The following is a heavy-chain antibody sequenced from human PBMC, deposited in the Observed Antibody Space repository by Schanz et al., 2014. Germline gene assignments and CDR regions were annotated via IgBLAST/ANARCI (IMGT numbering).Heavy chain of an antibody. CDR3: ARGGPAYYFDD. J-gene: IGHJ4*02. Sequence: EVQLVESGGGLVQPGGSLRLSCAASGFTFSDAWMSWVRQAPGKGLEWVAAVSSRSDEIKYADSVRGRFTISRDNSRSTMYLQMNSLRAEDTAVYYCARGGPAYYFDDWGQGTLVTVSS. CDR2: VSSRSDEI. V-gene: IGHV3-66*01. CDR1: GFTFSDAW.